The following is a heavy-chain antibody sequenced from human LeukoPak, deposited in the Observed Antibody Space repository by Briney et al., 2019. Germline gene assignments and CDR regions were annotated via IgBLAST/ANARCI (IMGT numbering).Heavy chain of an antibody. CDR1: GFTFSSYA. D-gene: IGHD3-10*01. Sequence: GGSLRLSCAASGFTFSSYAMSWVRQAPGKGLEWVSAISGSGGSTYYADSVKGRFTISRDNSKNTLYLQMNSLRAEDTAVYYCAKVLHGGFGELVSDDAFDIWGQGTMVTVSS. CDR3: AKVLHGGFGELVSDDAFDI. V-gene: IGHV3-23*01. J-gene: IGHJ3*02. CDR2: ISGSGGST.